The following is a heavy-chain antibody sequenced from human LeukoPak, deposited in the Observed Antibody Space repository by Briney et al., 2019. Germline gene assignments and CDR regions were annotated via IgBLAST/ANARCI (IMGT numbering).Heavy chain of an antibody. V-gene: IGHV3-21*01. J-gene: IGHJ4*02. CDR2: ISSSSSYI. Sequence: GGSVRLSCAASGFTFSSYSMNWVRQAPGKGLEWVSSISSSSSYIYYADSVKGRFTISRDNAKNSLYLQMNSLRAEDTAVYYCARGKVTTTGFLYYWGQGTLVTVSS. CDR1: GFTFSSYS. CDR3: ARGKVTTTGFLYY. D-gene: IGHD4-17*01.